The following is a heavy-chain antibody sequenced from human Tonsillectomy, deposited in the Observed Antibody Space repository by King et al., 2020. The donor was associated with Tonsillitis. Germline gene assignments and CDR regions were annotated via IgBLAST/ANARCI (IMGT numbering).Heavy chain of an antibody. CDR3: ARVQTYYYLDL. J-gene: IGHJ1*01. V-gene: IGHV3-30-3*01. D-gene: IGHD2/OR15-2a*01. CDR1: GFTFSSYA. Sequence: VQLVESGGGVVQPGRSLRLSCAASGFTFSSYAMHWVRQAPGKGLEWVAVISYDGSNKYYADSVKGRFTISRDNSKNTLYLQMNSLRAEDTAVYYCARVQTYYYLDLWRRDTLLPV. CDR2: ISYDGSNK.